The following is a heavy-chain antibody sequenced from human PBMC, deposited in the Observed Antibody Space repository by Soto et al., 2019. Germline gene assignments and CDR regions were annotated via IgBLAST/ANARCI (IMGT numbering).Heavy chain of an antibody. CDR3: ARVRTVSYNWFDP. D-gene: IGHD1-1*01. CDR1: GFTFSSYW. CDR2: INTDGSRT. Sequence: EVQLVESGGGLVQPGGSLRLSCAASGFTFSSYWMHWVRQAPGKGLVWVSRINTDGSRTSYADAVKGRFTSSRDNSKNTLYLQMNSLRAKDTAVYYCARVRTVSYNWFDPWGQGTLVTVSS. J-gene: IGHJ5*02. V-gene: IGHV3-74*01.